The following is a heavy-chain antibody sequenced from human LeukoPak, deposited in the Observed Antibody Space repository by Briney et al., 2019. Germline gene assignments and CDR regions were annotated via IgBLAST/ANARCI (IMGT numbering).Heavy chain of an antibody. CDR3: ARDHITMVRGVIRDY. V-gene: IGHV4-34*01. D-gene: IGHD3-10*01. CDR2: INHSGST. Sequence: PSETLSLTCAVYGGSFSGYYWSWIRQPPGKGLEWIGEINHSGSTKDNPSLKSRVTISVDTSKNQFSLKLSSVTAADTAVYYCARDHITMVRGVIRDYWGQGTLVTVSS. J-gene: IGHJ4*02. CDR1: GGSFSGYY.